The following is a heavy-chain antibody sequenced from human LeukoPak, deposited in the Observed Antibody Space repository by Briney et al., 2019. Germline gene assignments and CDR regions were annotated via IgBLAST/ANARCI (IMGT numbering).Heavy chain of an antibody. Sequence: GGSLRLSCAASGFTFSNAWMTWVRQAPGKGLEWVSSISSSSTYIYYADSVKGRFTISRDNAKNSLYLQMNSLRVEDTAVYYCATHSYYFDSSGYYFDLWGRGTLVTASS. J-gene: IGHJ2*01. CDR1: GFTFSNAW. V-gene: IGHV3-21*01. CDR2: ISSSSTYI. CDR3: ATHSYYFDSSGYYFDL. D-gene: IGHD3-22*01.